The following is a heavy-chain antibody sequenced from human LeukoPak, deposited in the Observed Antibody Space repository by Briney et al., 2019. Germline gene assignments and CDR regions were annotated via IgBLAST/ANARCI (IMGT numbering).Heavy chain of an antibody. V-gene: IGHV1-2*02. CDR2: INPNSGGT. D-gene: IGHD4-17*01. CDR3: ARVESNYGLRVFDY. Sequence: ASVKVSCKASGYTFTGYYMHWVRQAPGQGLEWMGWINPNSGGTNYAQKFQGRVTMTRDTSISTAYMELSRLRSDDTAVYYCARVESNYGLRVFDYWGQGTLVTVSS. J-gene: IGHJ4*02. CDR1: GYTFTGYY.